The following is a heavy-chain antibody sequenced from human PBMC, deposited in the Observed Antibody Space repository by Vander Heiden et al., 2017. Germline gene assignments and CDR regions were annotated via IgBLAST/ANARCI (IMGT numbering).Heavy chain of an antibody. D-gene: IGHD2-21*02. Sequence: EVQLLESGGGLVQPGGALKPPCAAARFPFRTSPMSWVRQAPGKGLEWVSTVGGSGSGDRTYYAGSVKGRFTISRDKSKNTLYLQMNSLRGEDTAVYYCAKSIPYCGGDCFSFDYWGQGTLVTVSS. J-gene: IGHJ4*02. CDR2: VGGSGSGDRT. CDR1: RFPFRTSP. CDR3: AKSIPYCGGDCFSFDY. V-gene: IGHV3-23*01.